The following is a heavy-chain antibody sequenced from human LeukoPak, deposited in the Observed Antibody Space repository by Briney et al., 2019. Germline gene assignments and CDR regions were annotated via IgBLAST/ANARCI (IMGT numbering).Heavy chain of an antibody. Sequence: SETLSLTCTVSGGSISSYYWSWIRQPAGRGLEWIGRLYAGGSTNYNPSLKSRVTMSVDTSKNQFSLKLTSVTAADTAVYYCAREHGNYEYFDYWGQGTLVTVSS. CDR3: AREHGNYEYFDY. J-gene: IGHJ4*02. CDR1: GGSISSYY. V-gene: IGHV4-4*07. D-gene: IGHD1-7*01. CDR2: LYAGGST.